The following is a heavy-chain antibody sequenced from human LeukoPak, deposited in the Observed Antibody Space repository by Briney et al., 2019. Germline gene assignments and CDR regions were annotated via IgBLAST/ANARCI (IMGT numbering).Heavy chain of an antibody. CDR3: ARVPKQRLLLQWFSDF. Sequence: PGGSLRLSCTASGFNLNDYSMTWVRQAPGKGSEWVSSISGYDNSLYYEDSVRGRFTISRDDATNSLFLHMNSLRAEDTAMYYCARVPKQRLLLQWFSDFWGQGTLVIVSS. J-gene: IGHJ4*02. CDR2: ISGYDNSL. CDR1: GFNLNDYS. D-gene: IGHD6-19*01. V-gene: IGHV3-21*01.